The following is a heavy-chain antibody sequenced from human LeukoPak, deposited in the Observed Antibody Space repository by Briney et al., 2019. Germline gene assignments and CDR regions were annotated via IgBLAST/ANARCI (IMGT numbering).Heavy chain of an antibody. CDR1: GFTFSSYG. V-gene: IGHV3-23*01. D-gene: IGHD1-26*01. Sequence: GGSLRLSCAASGFTFSSYGMSWVRQAPGKGLEWVSAIGGRDGSTYYADSVKGRFTISRDNAKISLYLQMNSLRAEDAAVYYCARLHSGTYFGDAFDIWGQGTMVTVSS. CDR3: ARLHSGTYFGDAFDI. J-gene: IGHJ3*02. CDR2: IGGRDGST.